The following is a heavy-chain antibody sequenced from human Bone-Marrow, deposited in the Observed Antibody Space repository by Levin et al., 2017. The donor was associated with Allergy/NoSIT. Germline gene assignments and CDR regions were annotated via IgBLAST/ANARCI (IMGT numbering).Heavy chain of an antibody. Sequence: SETLSLTCAVSGGSFSDYVWIWIRQSPGKGPEWIGQINHSGFTDYNPSLKSRVTVSLDTPKSQFSLRLRSVTAADAAKYYCARGRREAVWTKSILNYFYYGMDVWGQGTTVAVSS. J-gene: IGHJ6*02. D-gene: IGHD1/OR15-1a*01. CDR3: ARGRREAVWTKSILNYFYYGMDV. V-gene: IGHV4-34*01. CDR2: INHSGFT. CDR1: GGSFSDYV.